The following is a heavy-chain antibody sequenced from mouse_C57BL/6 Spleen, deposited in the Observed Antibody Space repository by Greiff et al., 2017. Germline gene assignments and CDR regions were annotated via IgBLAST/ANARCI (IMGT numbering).Heavy chain of an antibody. CDR2: IDPSDSET. CDR3: ARMGYSNFYAMDY. V-gene: IGHV1-52*01. CDR1: GYTFTSYW. J-gene: IGHJ4*01. D-gene: IGHD2-5*01. Sequence: QVQLQQPGAELVRPGSSVKLSCKASGYTFTSYWMHWVKQRPIQGLEWIGNIDPSDSETHYNQKFKDKATLTVDKSSSTAYMQLSSLTSEDSAVYYCARMGYSNFYAMDYGGQGTSVTVSS.